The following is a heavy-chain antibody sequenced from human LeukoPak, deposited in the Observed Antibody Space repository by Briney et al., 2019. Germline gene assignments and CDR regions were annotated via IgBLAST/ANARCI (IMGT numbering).Heavy chain of an antibody. V-gene: IGHV4-39*07. CDR2: INHSGST. Sequence: SETLSLTCTVSGGSISSSSYYWGWIRQPPGKGLEWIGEINHSGSTNYNPSLKSRVTISGDTSKNQFSLRLSSVTAADTAVYYCARASYSYDINGWVPFDYWGQGTLVTVSS. J-gene: IGHJ4*02. CDR1: GGSISSSSYY. D-gene: IGHD3-22*01. CDR3: ARASYSYDINGWVPFDY.